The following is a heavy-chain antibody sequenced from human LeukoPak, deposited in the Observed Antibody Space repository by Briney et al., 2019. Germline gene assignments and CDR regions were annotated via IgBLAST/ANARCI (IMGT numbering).Heavy chain of an antibody. CDR2: FSRSSNTI. D-gene: IGHD4-23*01. CDR1: AFSFSSYY. J-gene: IGHJ4*02. Sequence: GGSLRLSCAASAFSFSSYYMNCVPQVPGRRLEWVSFFSRSSNTIYYIDSVKGPFPISRDNSNNSLYLQMNSLRDEDTAVYYCARGDGGNSYFDYWGQGTLVTVSS. CDR3: ARGDGGNSYFDY. V-gene: IGHV3-48*02.